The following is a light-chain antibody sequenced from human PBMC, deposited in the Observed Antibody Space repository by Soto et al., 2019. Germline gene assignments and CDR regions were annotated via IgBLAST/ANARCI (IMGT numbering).Light chain of an antibody. CDR1: QSVLYSSNNKNY. CDR2: WAS. J-gene: IGKJ2*01. Sequence: DIVMTQAPDSLAVSLGERATINCKSSQSVLYSSNNKNYLAWYQQKPGQPPKLLIYWASTRESGVPDRFIGRGYGTDFTLTISSLQAEDVAVYYCQQYYSTPRTFGQGTKLEIK. V-gene: IGKV4-1*01. CDR3: QQYYSTPRT.